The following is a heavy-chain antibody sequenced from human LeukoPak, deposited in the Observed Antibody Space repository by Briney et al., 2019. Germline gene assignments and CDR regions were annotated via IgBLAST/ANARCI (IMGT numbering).Heavy chain of an antibody. CDR3: ARDRSRNGGSCLDY. CDR2: ISSDGTYI. Sequence: GGSLRLSCAASGFTFSSYWMSWVRQAPGKGLEWVAAISSDGTYIYYADSVRGRFTISRDNSKDTLYLQMSSLRAEGTAVYYCARDRSRNGGSCLDYWGPGTLVTVSS. CDR1: GFTFSSYW. J-gene: IGHJ4*02. D-gene: IGHD2-15*01. V-gene: IGHV3-30*05.